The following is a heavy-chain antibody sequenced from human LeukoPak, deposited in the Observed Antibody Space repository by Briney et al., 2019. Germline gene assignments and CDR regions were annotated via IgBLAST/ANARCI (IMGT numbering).Heavy chain of an antibody. Sequence: SQTLSLTCTVSGGSISRGGYYWSWIRQHPGKGLEWIGYIYYSGSTYYNPSLKSRVTISVDTSKNQFSLKLSSVTAADTAVYYCASTTTVTLAFDIWGQGTMVTVSS. CDR1: GGSISRGGYY. V-gene: IGHV4-31*03. J-gene: IGHJ3*02. CDR2: IYYSGST. CDR3: ASTTTVTLAFDI. D-gene: IGHD4-17*01.